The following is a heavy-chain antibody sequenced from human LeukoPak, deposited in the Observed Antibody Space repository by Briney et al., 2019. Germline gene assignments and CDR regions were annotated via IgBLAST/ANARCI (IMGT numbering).Heavy chain of an antibody. V-gene: IGHV3-48*02. D-gene: IGHD6-19*01. Sequence: PGGSLRLSCAASGFTFRSYSFNWVRQAPGKGLDWVSYINPSGSAIYYADSVRGRFTISRDNANNLLCLQMNSLRDEDTAVYYCARFPSSGWSNFDYWGQGSLVTVSS. CDR2: INPSGSAI. CDR3: ARFPSSGWSNFDY. J-gene: IGHJ4*02. CDR1: GFTFRSYS.